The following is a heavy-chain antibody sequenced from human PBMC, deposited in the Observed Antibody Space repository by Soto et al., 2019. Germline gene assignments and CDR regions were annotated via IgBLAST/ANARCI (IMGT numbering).Heavy chain of an antibody. D-gene: IGHD6-19*01. CDR3: AKGGVKQWLVPFDP. J-gene: IGHJ5*02. CDR1: GFTFSSYG. V-gene: IGHV3-30*18. CDR2: ISYDGSNK. Sequence: VQLVESGGGLVQPGGSLRLSCAASGFTFSSYGMHWVRQAPGKGLEWVAVISYDGSNKYYADSVKGRFTISRDNSKNTLYLQMNSLRAEDTAVYYCAKGGVKQWLVPFDPWGQGTLVTVSS.